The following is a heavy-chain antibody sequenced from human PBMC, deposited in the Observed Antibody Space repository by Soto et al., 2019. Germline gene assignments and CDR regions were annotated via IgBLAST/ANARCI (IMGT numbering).Heavy chain of an antibody. CDR2: VYFRGSP. V-gene: IGHV4-39*01. J-gene: IGHJ3*02. Sequence: SETLSLTCTVSGGSISSSSYYWGWIRQPPGKGLEWIGSVYFRGSPYHNPSLKSRVTISVDTSKSQFSLKLSSVTAADTAVYYCARHEHYDFWNGYNRPDSFDIWGQGTMVTVPS. CDR1: GGSISSSSYY. CDR3: ARHEHYDFWNGYNRPDSFDI. D-gene: IGHD3-3*01.